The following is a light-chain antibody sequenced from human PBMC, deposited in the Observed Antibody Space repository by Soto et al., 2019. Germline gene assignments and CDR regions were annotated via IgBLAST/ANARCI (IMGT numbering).Light chain of an antibody. CDR1: QSISSW. CDR3: QQYNSYGT. CDR2: DAS. J-gene: IGKJ2*02. V-gene: IGKV1-5*01. Sequence: DIQMTQSPSTLSASVGDRVTITCRASQSISSWLAWYQQKPGKAPKLLIYDASSLESGVPSRFSCSVSGTEFTLTISSLQPDDFATYYCQQYNSYGTFGQGTKLEIK.